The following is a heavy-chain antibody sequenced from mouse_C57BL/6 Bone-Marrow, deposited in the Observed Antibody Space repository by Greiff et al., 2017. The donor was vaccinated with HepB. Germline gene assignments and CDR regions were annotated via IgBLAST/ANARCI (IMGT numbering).Heavy chain of an antibody. D-gene: IGHD1-1*01. CDR3: ARCDLLLRFDWYFDV. Sequence: VKLQQPGAELVKPGASVKMSCKASGYTFTSYWITWVKQRPGQGLEWIGDIYPGSGSTNYNEKFKSKATLTVDTSSSTAYMQLSSLTSEDSAVYYCARCDLLLRFDWYFDVWGTGTTVTVSS. CDR2: IYPGSGST. CDR1: GYTFTSYW. J-gene: IGHJ1*03. V-gene: IGHV1-55*01.